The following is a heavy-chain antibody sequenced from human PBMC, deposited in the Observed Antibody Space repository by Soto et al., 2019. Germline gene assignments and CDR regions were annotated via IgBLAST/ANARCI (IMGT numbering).Heavy chain of an antibody. CDR3: AITDYGDYSFDY. CDR2: IYYSGST. J-gene: IGHJ4*02. V-gene: IGHV4-59*01. CDR1: GGSISSYY. Sequence: SETLSLTCTVSGGSISSYYWSWIRQPPGKGLEWIGYIYYSGSTNYNPSLKSRVTISVDTSKNQFSLKLSSVTAADTAVYYCAITDYGDYSFDYWGQGTLVTVSS. D-gene: IGHD4-17*01.